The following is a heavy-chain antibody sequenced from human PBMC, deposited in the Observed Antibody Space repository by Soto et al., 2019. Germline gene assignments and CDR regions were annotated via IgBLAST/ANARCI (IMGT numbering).Heavy chain of an antibody. CDR3: ARDKNIPATLGGYHYYDMDV. CDR2: INHSGST. Sequence: SETLSLTCAVYGGSFSGDYWSWIRQPPGKGLEWIGEINHSGSTNYNPSLKSRVTISVDTSKNQFSLKLSSVTAADTAIYYCARDKNIPATLGGYHYYDMDVWGQGTTVTVSS. J-gene: IGHJ6*02. D-gene: IGHD2-2*01. CDR1: GGSFSGDY. V-gene: IGHV4-34*01.